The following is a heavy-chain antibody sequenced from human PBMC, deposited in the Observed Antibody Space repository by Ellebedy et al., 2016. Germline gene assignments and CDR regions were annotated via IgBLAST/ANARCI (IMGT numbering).Heavy chain of an antibody. CDR3: ARSGVPNRDDIWFDP. CDR1: GFTFSTYW. V-gene: IGHV3-7*03. J-gene: IGHJ5*02. CDR2: IKQDERDK. Sequence: GGSLRLSCAASGFTFSTYWMSWVRQAPGKGLDWVASIKQDERDKKYVDPVKGRFTISRDNAKNSVSLQMNSLRAEDTAMYYCARSGVPNRDDIWFDPWGQGTLVTVAA. D-gene: IGHD1-1*01.